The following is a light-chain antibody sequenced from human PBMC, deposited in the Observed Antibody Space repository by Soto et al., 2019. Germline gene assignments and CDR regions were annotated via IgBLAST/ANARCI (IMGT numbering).Light chain of an antibody. V-gene: IGKV3-15*01. Sequence: EIVMTQSPATLSLSPGERASLSCRASQSLSNKLAWYQQKPGQAPRLLIYGASTRATDIPVRFSAGGSGTEFTLTISSPQSEDFAVYYCQQYDNWPLTFGGGTKVDIK. CDR2: GAS. CDR1: QSLSNK. J-gene: IGKJ4*01. CDR3: QQYDNWPLT.